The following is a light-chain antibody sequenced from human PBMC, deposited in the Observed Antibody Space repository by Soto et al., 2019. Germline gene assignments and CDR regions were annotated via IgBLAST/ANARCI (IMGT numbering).Light chain of an antibody. CDR1: QSISNW. Sequence: DIQMTQSPSTLSASVGDRVTITCRASQSISNWLAWYQQKPGKAPNLLIYDASSLESGVPSRFSGGGSGTEFTLTISSLQPDDFATYYCQQHTRYLPKTFGQGTKVEIK. J-gene: IGKJ1*01. CDR3: QQHTRYLPKT. CDR2: DAS. V-gene: IGKV1-5*01.